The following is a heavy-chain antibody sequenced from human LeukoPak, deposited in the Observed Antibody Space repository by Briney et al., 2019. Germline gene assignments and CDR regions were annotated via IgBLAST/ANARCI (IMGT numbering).Heavy chain of an antibody. V-gene: IGHV3-21*01. CDR1: GFTFSSYS. CDR2: ISSSSSYI. CDR3: ARDLCGGDCYSYYYYYGMDV. J-gene: IGHJ6*02. Sequence: GGSLRLSCAASGFTFSSYSMNWVRQAPGKGLEWVSSISSSSSYIYYADSVKGRFTISRDNAKNSLYLQMNGLRAEDTAVYYCARDLCGGDCYSYYYYYGMDVWGQGTTVTVSS. D-gene: IGHD2-21*02.